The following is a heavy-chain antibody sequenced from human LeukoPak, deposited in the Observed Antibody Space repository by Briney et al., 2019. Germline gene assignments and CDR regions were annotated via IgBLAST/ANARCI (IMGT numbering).Heavy chain of an antibody. D-gene: IGHD3-3*01. J-gene: IGHJ3*02. CDR1: GGSISSSSYY. CDR2: IYYSGST. Sequence: TSETLSLTCTVSGGSISSSSYYWGWIRQPPGKGLEWIGSIYYSGSTYYNPSFKSRVTISVDTSKNQFSLKLSSVSAADTAVYYCARYSPSDYDFWSGYPIGAFDIWGQGTMVTVSS. V-gene: IGHV4-39*01. CDR3: ARYSPSDYDFWSGYPIGAFDI.